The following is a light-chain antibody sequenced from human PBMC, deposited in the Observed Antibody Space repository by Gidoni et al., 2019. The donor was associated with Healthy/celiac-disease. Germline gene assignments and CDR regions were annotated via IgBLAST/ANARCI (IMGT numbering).Light chain of an antibody. CDR1: QRVSSY. CDR3: QQRSNWPIT. V-gene: IGKV3-11*01. CDR2: DAS. Sequence: ECMLTQSPATLPLSPGERATLPCRASQRVSSYLPWYQQKPGQAPRLLIYDASNRATGIPARFSGSGSGTDFTLTISSLEPEDFAVYYCQQRSNWPITFGQGTRLEIK. J-gene: IGKJ5*01.